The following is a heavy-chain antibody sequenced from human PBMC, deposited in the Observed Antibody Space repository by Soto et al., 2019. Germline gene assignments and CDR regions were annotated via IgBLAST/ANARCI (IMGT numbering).Heavy chain of an antibody. CDR1: GFTFSSYA. Sequence: EVQLLESGGGLVQPGGSLRLSCAASGFTFSSYAMSWVRQAPGKGLEWVSAISGSGGSTYYADSVKGRFTISRDNSKNTRYLQMSSLRAEVTAVYYCANRLWFGEPNFDYWGQGTLVTVSS. CDR2: ISGSGGST. V-gene: IGHV3-23*01. CDR3: ANRLWFGEPNFDY. J-gene: IGHJ4*02. D-gene: IGHD3-10*01.